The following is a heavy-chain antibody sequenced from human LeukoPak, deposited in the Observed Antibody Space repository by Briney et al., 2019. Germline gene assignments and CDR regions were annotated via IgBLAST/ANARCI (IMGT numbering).Heavy chain of an antibody. CDR1: GFTFSSYW. CDR3: ARDWTSINMVRGVFDY. J-gene: IGHJ4*02. CDR2: ISYDGSNK. D-gene: IGHD3-10*01. Sequence: PGGSLRLSCAASGFTFSSYWMNWVRQAPGKGLEWVAVISYDGSNKYYADSVKGRFTISRDNSKNTLYLQMNSLRAEDTAVYYCARDWTSINMVRGVFDYWGQGTLVTVSS. V-gene: IGHV3-30-3*01.